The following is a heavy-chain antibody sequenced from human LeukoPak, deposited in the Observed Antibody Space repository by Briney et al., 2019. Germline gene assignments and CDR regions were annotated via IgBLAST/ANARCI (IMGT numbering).Heavy chain of an antibody. CDR1: GGSLTNYY. CDR3: ARGGSSSWYPIMK. Sequence: SETLSLTCIVSGGSLTNYYWHWIRQTAGEGLEWLGHISGTGNTDFNPSPNSRLTISIDKSQNQFSLKLKSVTAEDTAVYCCARGGSSSWYPIMKWGQGILVSVSS. CDR2: ISGTGNT. D-gene: IGHD2-2*01. V-gene: IGHV4-4*07. J-gene: IGHJ4*02.